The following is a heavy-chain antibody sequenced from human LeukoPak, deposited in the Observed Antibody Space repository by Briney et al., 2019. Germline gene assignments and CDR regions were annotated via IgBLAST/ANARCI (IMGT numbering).Heavy chain of an antibody. D-gene: IGHD2-2*01. CDR1: GGSISSGSYY. Sequence: SQTLSLTCTVSGGSISSGSYYWSWIRQPAGKGLEWIGRIYTSGSTNYNHSLKSRVTISVDTSKNQFSLKLSSVTAADTAEYYCARSRSTSFNAFDIWGQGTMVTVSS. V-gene: IGHV4-61*02. CDR3: ARSRSTSFNAFDI. CDR2: IYTSGST. J-gene: IGHJ3*02.